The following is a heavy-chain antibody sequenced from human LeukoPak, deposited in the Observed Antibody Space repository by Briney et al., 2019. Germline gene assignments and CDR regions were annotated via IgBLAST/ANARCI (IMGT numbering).Heavy chain of an antibody. CDR1: GGTFSSYA. CDR2: IIPIFGTA. J-gene: IGHJ3*02. Sequence: ASVTVSCKASGGTFSSYAISWVRQAPGQGLEWMGGIIPIFGTANYAQKFQGRVTITADESTSTAYMELSSLRSEDTAVYYCARDSSGPTEDAFDIWGQGTMVTVSS. V-gene: IGHV1-69*13. D-gene: IGHD6-19*01. CDR3: ARDSSGPTEDAFDI.